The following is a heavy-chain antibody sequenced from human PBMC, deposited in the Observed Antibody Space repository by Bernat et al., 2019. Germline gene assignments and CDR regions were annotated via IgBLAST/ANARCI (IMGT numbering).Heavy chain of an antibody. D-gene: IGHD3-16*02. J-gene: IGHJ4*02. CDR2: IYYSGST. CDR1: GGSISSSSYY. V-gene: IGHV4-39*01. Sequence: QLQLQESGPGLVKPSETLSLTCTVSGGSISSSSYYWGWIRQPPGKGLEWFGSIYYSGSTYYNPSLKSRVTISVDTSKNQFSLKLSSVTAADTAVYYCARQPQIVDFDYWGQGTLVTVSS. CDR3: ARQPQIVDFDY.